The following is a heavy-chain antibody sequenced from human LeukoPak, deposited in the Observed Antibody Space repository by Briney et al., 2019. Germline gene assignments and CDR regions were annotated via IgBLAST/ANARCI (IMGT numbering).Heavy chain of an antibody. CDR3: AKEFRDCSGGSCYLGHFDY. V-gene: IGHV3-23*01. Sequence: GGSLRLSCAASGFTFSSYAMSWVRQAPGKGLEWVSAISGSGDSTYYADSVKGRFTISSDNSKNTLYLQMNSLRAEDTAVYYCAKEFRDCSGGSCYLGHFDYWGQGTLVTASS. CDR1: GFTFSSYA. CDR2: ISGSGDST. D-gene: IGHD2-15*01. J-gene: IGHJ4*02.